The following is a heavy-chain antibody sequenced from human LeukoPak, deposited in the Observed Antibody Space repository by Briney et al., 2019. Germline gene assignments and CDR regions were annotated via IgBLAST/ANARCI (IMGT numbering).Heavy chain of an antibody. V-gene: IGHV4-39*01. CDR3: ARRNYYYDSSGYYYFDY. CDR1: GGSISSSSYY. CDR2: IYYSGST. J-gene: IGHJ4*02. D-gene: IGHD3-22*01. Sequence: SETLSLTCTVSGGSISSSSYYWGWIRQPPGKGLEWIGRIYYSGSTYYNPSLKSRVTISVDTSKNQFSLKLSSVTAADTAVYYCARRNYYYDSSGYYYFDYWGQGTLVTVSS.